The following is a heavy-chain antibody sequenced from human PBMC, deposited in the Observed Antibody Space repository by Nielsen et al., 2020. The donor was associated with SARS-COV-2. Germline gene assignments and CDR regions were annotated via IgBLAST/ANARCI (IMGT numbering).Heavy chain of an antibody. CDR3: ARHGGDGYNSDYYGMDV. CDR1: GGSFSGYY. Sequence: SETLSLTCAVYGGSFSGYYWSWIRQPPGKGLEWIGEINHSGSTNYNPSLKSRVTISVDTSKNQFSLKLSSVTAADTAVYCCARHGGDGYNSDYYGMDVWGQGTTVTVSS. D-gene: IGHD5-24*01. J-gene: IGHJ6*02. CDR2: INHSGST. V-gene: IGHV4-34*01.